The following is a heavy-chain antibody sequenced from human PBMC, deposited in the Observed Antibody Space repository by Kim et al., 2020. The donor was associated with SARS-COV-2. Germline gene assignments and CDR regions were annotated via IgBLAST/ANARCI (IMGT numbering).Heavy chain of an antibody. J-gene: IGHJ4*02. Sequence: GGSLRLSRAASGFTFSSYAMSWVRQAPGKGLEWVSAISGSGGSTYYADSVKGRFTISRDNSKNTLYLQMNSLRAEDTAVYYCAKGSSVSSSWGYWGQGTLVTVSS. D-gene: IGHD6-13*01. CDR3: AKGSSVSSSWGY. CDR1: GFTFSSYA. CDR2: ISGSGGST. V-gene: IGHV3-23*01.